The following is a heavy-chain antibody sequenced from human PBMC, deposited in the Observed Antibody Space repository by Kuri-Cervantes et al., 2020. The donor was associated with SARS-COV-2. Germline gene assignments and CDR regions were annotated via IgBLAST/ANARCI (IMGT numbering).Heavy chain of an antibody. CDR3: ARDPHITLIRWAYFDL. CDR1: GFTFSTYS. V-gene: IGHV3-48*01. CDR2: ISSGSSTI. J-gene: IGHJ6*04. D-gene: IGHD3-10*01. Sequence: GESLKISCAASGFTFSTYSMNWVRQAPGKGLEWVSYISSGSSTIYYADSVKGRFTISRDNARNTLYLQMNSLRAEDTAVYYCARDPHITLIRWAYFDLWGKGTTVTVSS.